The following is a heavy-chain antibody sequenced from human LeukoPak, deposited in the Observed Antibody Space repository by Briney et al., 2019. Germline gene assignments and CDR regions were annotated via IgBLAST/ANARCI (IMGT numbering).Heavy chain of an antibody. CDR3: ARGILYYYDSSGYYGVDY. J-gene: IGHJ4*02. CDR2: INPNSGGT. D-gene: IGHD3-22*01. Sequence: ASVKVSCKASGYTFTGYYMHWVRQAPGQGLEWMGRINPNSGGTNYAQKFQGRVTMTRDTSISTAYMEQSRLRSDDTAVYYCARGILYYYDSSGYYGVDYWGQGTLVTVSS. V-gene: IGHV1-2*06. CDR1: GYTFTGYY.